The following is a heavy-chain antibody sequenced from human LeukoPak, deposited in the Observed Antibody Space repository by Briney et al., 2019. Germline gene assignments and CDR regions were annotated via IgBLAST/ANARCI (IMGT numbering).Heavy chain of an antibody. CDR1: GGTFSSYA. CDR3: ADTYCSSTSCPLQIYYYYGMDV. CDR2: IIPILGIA. J-gene: IGHJ6*02. V-gene: IGHV1-69*04. D-gene: IGHD2-2*01. Sequence: EASVKVSCKASGGTFSSYAISWVRQAPGQGLEWMGRIIPILGIANYAQKFQGRVTITADKSTSTAYMELSSLRSEDTAVYYCADTYCSSTSCPLQIYYYYGMDVWGQGTTVTVSS.